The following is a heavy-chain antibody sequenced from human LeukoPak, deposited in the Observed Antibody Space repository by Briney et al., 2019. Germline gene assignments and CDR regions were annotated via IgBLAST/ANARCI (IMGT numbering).Heavy chain of an antibody. V-gene: IGHV1-3*03. Sequence: ASVKVSCKASGYTFTSYAMHWVRQAPGQRLEWMGWINAGNGNTKYSQEFQGRVTITRDTSASTAYMELSSLRSEDTAVYYCARAPAYYASSGYLGAFDIWGQGTMVTVSS. CDR3: ARAPAYYASSGYLGAFDI. CDR2: INAGNGNT. J-gene: IGHJ3*02. D-gene: IGHD3-22*01. CDR1: GYTFTSYA.